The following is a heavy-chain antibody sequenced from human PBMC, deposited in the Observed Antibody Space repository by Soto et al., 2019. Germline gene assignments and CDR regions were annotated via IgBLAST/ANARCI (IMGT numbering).Heavy chain of an antibody. D-gene: IGHD2-15*01. CDR3: ARRVVVAAFMDV. J-gene: IGHJ6*02. CDR1: GGSISSGGYY. V-gene: IGHV4-31*03. CDR2: IYYSGGT. Sequence: QVQLQESGPGLVKPSQTLSLTCTVSGGSISSGGYYWSWIRQHPGKGLEWIGYIYYSGGTYYNPSLKSRYTISVDTSKNQFSLKLSSVTAADTAVYYCARRVVVAAFMDVWGQGTTVTVSS.